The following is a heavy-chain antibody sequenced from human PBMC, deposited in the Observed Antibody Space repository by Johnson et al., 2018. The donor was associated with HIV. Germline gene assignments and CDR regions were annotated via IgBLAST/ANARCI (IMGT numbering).Heavy chain of an antibody. Sequence: VQLVESGGGLVKSGGSLRLSCAASGFTFSDAWMSWVRQVPGKGLEWVSAITGSGGSTYYADSVTGGFTISRYNSKNTLNLQMTSLRPETTALYYCAKKGGLYFTSHDAFDIWGQGTMGTVSS. CDR1: GFTFSDA. CDR2: ITGSGGST. CDR3: AKKGGLYFTSHDAFDI. J-gene: IGHJ3*02. D-gene: IGHD3-16*01. V-gene: IGHV3-23*04.